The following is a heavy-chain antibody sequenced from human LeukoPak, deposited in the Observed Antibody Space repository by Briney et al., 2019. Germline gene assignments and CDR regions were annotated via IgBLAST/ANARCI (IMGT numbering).Heavy chain of an antibody. CDR3: AAGRGSIFDY. Sequence: GGSLRLSCAASGFTFSSYGMHWVRQAPGKGLEWVSYISSSGSTIYYADSVKGRFTISRDNAKNSLYLQMNSLRAEDTAVYYCAAGRGSIFDYWGQGTLVTVSS. CDR1: GFTFSSYG. CDR2: ISSSGSTI. J-gene: IGHJ4*02. V-gene: IGHV3-48*04. D-gene: IGHD1-26*01.